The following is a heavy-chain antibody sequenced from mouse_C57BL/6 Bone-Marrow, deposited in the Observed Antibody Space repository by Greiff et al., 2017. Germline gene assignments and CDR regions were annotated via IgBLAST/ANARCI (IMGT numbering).Heavy chain of an antibody. CDR1: GYTFTSYW. J-gene: IGHJ3*01. CDR2: IYPGNSDT. CDR3: TRGGWLLAWFAY. Sequence: EVQLQQSGTVLARPGASVKMSCKTSGYTFTSYWMHWVKQRPGQGLEWIGAIYPGNSDTSYNQKFKGKAKLTAVTSASTAYMELSSLTNEDSSVYYCTRGGWLLAWFAYWGQGTLVTVSA. V-gene: IGHV1-5*01. D-gene: IGHD2-3*01.